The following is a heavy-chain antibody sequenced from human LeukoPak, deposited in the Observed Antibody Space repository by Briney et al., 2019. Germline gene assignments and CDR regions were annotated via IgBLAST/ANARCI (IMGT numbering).Heavy chain of an antibody. D-gene: IGHD4-23*01. CDR2: IYYSGST. CDR3: ASVVTAKGFDY. CDR1: GGSISSGGYS. V-gene: IGHV4-61*08. Sequence: SETLSLTCAVSGGSISSGGYSWSWIRQPPGKGLEWIGYIYYSGSTNYNPSLKSRVTISVDTSKNQFSLKLSSVTAADTAVYYCASVVTAKGFDYWGQGTLVTVSS. J-gene: IGHJ4*02.